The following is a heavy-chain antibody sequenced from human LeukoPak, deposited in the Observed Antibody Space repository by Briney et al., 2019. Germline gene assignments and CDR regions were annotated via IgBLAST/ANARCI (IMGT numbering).Heavy chain of an antibody. J-gene: IGHJ6*03. CDR2: ISGSGGST. D-gene: IGHD3-3*01. Sequence: GGSLRLSCAASGFTFSSYAMSWVRQAPGKGLEWVSAISGSGGSTYYADSVKGRFTISRDNSKNTLYLQMNSLRAEDTAVYYCAKVGYDFWSGYPWAGDMDVWAKGPRSPSP. CDR1: GFTFSSYA. CDR3: AKVGYDFWSGYPWAGDMDV. V-gene: IGHV3-23*01.